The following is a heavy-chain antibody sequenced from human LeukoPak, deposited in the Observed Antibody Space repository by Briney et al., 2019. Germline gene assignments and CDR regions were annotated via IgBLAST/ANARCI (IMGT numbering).Heavy chain of an antibody. CDR1: GFTFSSYA. CDR3: ARESGGNTPYYFDY. V-gene: IGHV3-30*04. D-gene: IGHD2-2*02. J-gene: IGHJ4*02. Sequence: GGSLRLSCAASGFTFSSYALHWVRQAPGKGLEGVAVISYDDGSNKYYADSVKGRFTISRDNSKNTLYLQMNNLRVEDTAVYYCARESGGNTPYYFDYWGQGTLVTVSS. CDR2: ISYDDGSNK.